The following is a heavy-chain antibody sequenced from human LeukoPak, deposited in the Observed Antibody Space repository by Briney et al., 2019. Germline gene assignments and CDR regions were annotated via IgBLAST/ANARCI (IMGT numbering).Heavy chain of an antibody. D-gene: IGHD3-10*01. V-gene: IGHV3-15*01. CDR3: TTDLGIAMIRGVFVY. CDR2: IKSKADGGTT. Sequence: GGSLRLSCAASGFSFSNAWMSWVRQAPGKGLEWFGLIKSKADGGTTDYAAPVKGRFTTSRDDSKNTLYLQMNSLKTEDTAVYYCTTDLGIAMIRGVFVYWGQGTLVTVSS. CDR1: GFSFSNAW. J-gene: IGHJ4*02.